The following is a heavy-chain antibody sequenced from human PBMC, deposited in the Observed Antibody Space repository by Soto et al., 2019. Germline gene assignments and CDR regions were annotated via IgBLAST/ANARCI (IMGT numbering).Heavy chain of an antibody. CDR3: ARGLVPAATENFDY. V-gene: IGHV1-8*01. CDR1: GYTFTSYD. Sequence: ASVKVSCKASGYTFTSYDINWARQATGQGLEWMGWMNPNSGNTGYAQKFQGRVTMTRNTSISTAYMELSSLRSEDTAVYYCARGLVPAATENFDYWGQGTLVTVSS. CDR2: MNPNSGNT. J-gene: IGHJ4*02. D-gene: IGHD2-2*01.